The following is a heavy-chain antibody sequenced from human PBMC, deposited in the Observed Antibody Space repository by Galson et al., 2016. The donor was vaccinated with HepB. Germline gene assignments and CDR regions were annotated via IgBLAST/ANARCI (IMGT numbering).Heavy chain of an antibody. V-gene: IGHV3-30-3*01. Sequence: SLRLSCAASGFTFSSYAMYWVRQAPGKGLEWVAVISCDGSKKYYADSMKGQLIISRDNYKNTLYLQINSLAAEETAVYYCAGAYYGGNAVVVAYWGQGTLVTVSS. CDR2: ISCDGSKK. D-gene: IGHD4-23*01. J-gene: IGHJ4*02. CDR3: AGAYYGGNAVVVAY. CDR1: GFTFSSYA.